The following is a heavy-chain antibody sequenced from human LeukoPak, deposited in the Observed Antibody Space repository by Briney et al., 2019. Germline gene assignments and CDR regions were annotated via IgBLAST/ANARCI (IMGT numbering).Heavy chain of an antibody. CDR1: GYKFTDDY. V-gene: IGHV1-2*02. CDR3: APTAEAYTSWWKV. J-gene: IGHJ4*02. D-gene: IGHD3-16*01. CDR2: INPDSGFT. Sequence: GASVKVSCKASGYKFTDDYMHWVRQAPGQGLEFMGWINPDSGFTNYAQKFTGRVIMTRDTSISTAYLEVRSLTSDDTAVYYCAPTAEAYTSWWKVWGQGTLVTVSS.